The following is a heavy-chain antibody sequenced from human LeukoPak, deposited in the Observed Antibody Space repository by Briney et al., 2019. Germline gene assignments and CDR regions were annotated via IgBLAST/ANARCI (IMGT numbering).Heavy chain of an antibody. CDR3: ARLGNAPFDY. V-gene: IGHV4-30-4*08. CDR1: SGSMSSGDYY. D-gene: IGHD3-16*01. Sequence: PSQTLSLTCTVSSGSMSSGDYYWSWIRQPPGKGLEWIGYISYTGTTYYNPSLKSRVTISEDTSKNLFSLNLNSVTAADTAVYYCARLGNAPFDYWGQGTLVTVSS. CDR2: ISYTGTT. J-gene: IGHJ4*02.